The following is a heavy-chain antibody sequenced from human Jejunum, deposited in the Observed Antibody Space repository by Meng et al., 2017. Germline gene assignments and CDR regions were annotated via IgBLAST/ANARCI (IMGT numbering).Heavy chain of an antibody. V-gene: IGHV4-61*08. D-gene: IGHD1-26*01. CDR1: GGSVSSAGYQ. Sequence: VQLQESCPGLVQPYAPLSLFCSVSGGSVSSAGYQWIWIRPPPVKGLESIGYASTIYNPSLMSRVTIAVDTSKNLFSLRLTSVTAADTAVYYCARDHMGSLDYWGQGILVTVSS. CDR2: AST. J-gene: IGHJ4*02. CDR3: ARDHMGSLDY.